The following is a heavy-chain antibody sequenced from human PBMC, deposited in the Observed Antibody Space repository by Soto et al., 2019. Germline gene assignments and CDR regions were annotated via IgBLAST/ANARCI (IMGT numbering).Heavy chain of an antibody. J-gene: IGHJ4*02. CDR3: ARASSDYFDSSGYYDY. CDR2: ITSENSYI. D-gene: IGHD3-22*01. CDR1: GFMFSSYS. V-gene: IGHV3-21*01. Sequence: GSLRLSCAASGFMFSSYSMSWIRQAPGKGLEWVSLITSENSYIYYGDSVKGRFTISRDNAKNSLYLQMSSLRAEDTAVYYCARASSDYFDSSGYYDYWGQGALVTVSS.